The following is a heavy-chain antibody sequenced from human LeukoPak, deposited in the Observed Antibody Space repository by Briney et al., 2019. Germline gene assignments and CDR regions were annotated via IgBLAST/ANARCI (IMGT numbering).Heavy chain of an antibody. J-gene: IGHJ1*01. CDR3: ARGRYDSSGYFQD. CDR1: GFTFSNSV. Sequence: PGGSLRLSCAASGFTFSNSVMSWVRQAPGKGLEWVSGISASGDSPYYADSVKGRFTISRDNSKNTLFLQMSSLRAEDTAIYYCARGRYDSSGYFQDWGQGTLVTVSS. CDR2: ISASGDSP. V-gene: IGHV3-23*01. D-gene: IGHD3-22*01.